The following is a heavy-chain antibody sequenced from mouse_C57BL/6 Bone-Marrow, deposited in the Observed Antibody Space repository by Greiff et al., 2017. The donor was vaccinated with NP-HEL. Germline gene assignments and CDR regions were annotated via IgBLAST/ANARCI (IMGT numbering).Heavy chain of an antibody. CDR1: GYTFTDYE. Sequence: VQLQQSGAELVRPGASVTLSCKASGYTFTDYEMHWVKQTPVHGLEWIGAIEPETGGTAYNQKFKGKAILTADKSSSTAYLELRSRTSEDSAVYYCTREDDWGQGTTLTVSS. J-gene: IGHJ2*01. V-gene: IGHV1-15*01. CDR2: IEPETGGT. CDR3: TREDD.